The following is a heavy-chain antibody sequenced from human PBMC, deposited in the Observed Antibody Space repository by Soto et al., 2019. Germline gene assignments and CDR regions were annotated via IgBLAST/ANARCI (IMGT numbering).Heavy chain of an antibody. CDR3: ARDGTFGAKGGSLDI. J-gene: IGHJ3*02. D-gene: IGHD3-16*01. V-gene: IGHV3-33*01. CDR2: FWYDGSNK. Sequence: QVQLVESGGGVVQPGRSLRLSCAASGFTFRTYGMHWVRQAPGKGLEWVAIFWYDGSNKYYAESVKGRFTISRDNSKNTLYLQMNSLRAEVTAVYYCARDGTFGAKGGSLDIWGQGTMVTVSS. CDR1: GFTFRTYG.